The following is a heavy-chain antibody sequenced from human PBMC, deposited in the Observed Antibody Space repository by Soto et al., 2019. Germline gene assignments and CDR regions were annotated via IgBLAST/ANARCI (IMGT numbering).Heavy chain of an antibody. Sequence: GGSLRLSCAASGFTFTNAWINWVRQAPGKGLEWVGRIKSKLDGGTTDFAASVKGRFAISRDDSTHMVYLQMTSLKTEDTAIYYCTTDSYMTTIVVRFDYWGHGTLVTGSS. V-gene: IGHV3-15*07. CDR1: GFTFTNAW. J-gene: IGHJ4*01. CDR2: IKSKLDGGTT. CDR3: TTDSYMTTIVVRFDY. D-gene: IGHD3-22*01.